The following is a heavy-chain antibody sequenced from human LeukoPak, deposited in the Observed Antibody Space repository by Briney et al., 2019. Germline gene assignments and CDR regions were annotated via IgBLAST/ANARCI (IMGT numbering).Heavy chain of an antibody. CDR1: GGTFSSYA. V-gene: IGHV1-69*05. J-gene: IGHJ6*03. Sequence: GSSVKVSCKASGGTFSSYAISWVRQAPGQGLEWMGGFIPIFGTANYAQKFQGRVTITTDESTSTAYMELSSLRSEDTAVYYWASSRSPSTVKRYYYYYMDVWGKGTTVTVSS. CDR3: ASSRSPSTVKRYYYYYMDV. D-gene: IGHD4-11*01. CDR2: FIPIFGTA.